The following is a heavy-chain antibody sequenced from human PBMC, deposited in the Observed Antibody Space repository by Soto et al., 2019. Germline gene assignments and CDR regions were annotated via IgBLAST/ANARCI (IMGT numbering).Heavy chain of an antibody. J-gene: IGHJ4*02. Sequence: QVQLVESGGGVVQPGRSLRLSCAASGFTFSTYGMHWVRQAPGKGLEWVAVIWNDGSNKYYGHSVKGRFTISRDNSKNTLWLHMNSLRADDTAVYYCARAVGPFDYWGQGTLVTVSS. V-gene: IGHV3-33*01. CDR1: GFTFSTYG. CDR3: ARAVGPFDY. CDR2: IWNDGSNK. D-gene: IGHD3-16*01.